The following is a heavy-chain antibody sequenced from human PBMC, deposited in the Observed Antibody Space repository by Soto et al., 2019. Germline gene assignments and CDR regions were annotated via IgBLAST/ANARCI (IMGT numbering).Heavy chain of an antibody. D-gene: IGHD2-15*01. CDR2: IRGRAGGT. J-gene: IGHJ6*02. Sequence: EVQLLESGGGLVQPGGSLRLSCAASGFTFSNYAMNWVRQAPGKGLEWVSAIRGRAGGTYYADSVRGRFTISRDNSKNNLFLQMNSLRVEDTAVYYCAKKGHCSCDSCYSLDVWGQGTTVTVSS. CDR3: AKKGHCSCDSCYSLDV. V-gene: IGHV3-23*01. CDR1: GFTFSNYA.